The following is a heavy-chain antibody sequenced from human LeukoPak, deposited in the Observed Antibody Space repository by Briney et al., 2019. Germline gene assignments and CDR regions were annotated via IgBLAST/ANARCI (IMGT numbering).Heavy chain of an antibody. CDR2: INPNSGGT. V-gene: IGHV1-2*02. Sequence: ASVKVSCKASGYTFTGYYMHWVRQAPGQGLEWMGWINPNSGGTNYAQKFQGRVTMTRDTSISTAYMELSRLRSDDTAVYYCARERGIVVVPAAIEEPLDYWGQGTLVTVSS. D-gene: IGHD2-2*01. CDR1: GYTFTGYY. CDR3: ARERGIVVVPAAIEEPLDY. J-gene: IGHJ4*02.